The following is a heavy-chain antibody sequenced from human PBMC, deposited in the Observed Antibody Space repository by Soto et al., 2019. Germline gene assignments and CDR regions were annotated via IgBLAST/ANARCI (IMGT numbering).Heavy chain of an antibody. D-gene: IGHD6-13*01. CDR2: IYSGGST. V-gene: IGHV3-66*01. CDR3: ARGDSSSWGYYYMDV. J-gene: IGHJ6*03. CDR1: GFTVSSNY. Sequence: EVQLVESGGGLVQPGGSLRLSCAASGFTVSSNYMSWVRQAPGKGLEWVSVIYSGGSTYYADSVKGRFTISRDNSKNTLYIQMNSLRAEDTAVYYCARGDSSSWGYYYMDVWGKGTTVTVSS.